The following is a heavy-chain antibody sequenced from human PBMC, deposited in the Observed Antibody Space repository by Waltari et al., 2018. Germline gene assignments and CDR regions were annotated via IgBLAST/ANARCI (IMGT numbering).Heavy chain of an antibody. CDR3: AKGGVGATPDY. CDR1: GFTFSSYA. Sequence: EVQLLESGGGLVQPGGSLRLSCAASGFTFSSYAMSWVRQAPGKGLEWVSAISVRGGRTYNADSVKGRLTISRDNSKNTLYLQMNSRRAEDTAVYYCAKGGVGATPDYWGQGTLVTVSS. J-gene: IGHJ4*02. V-gene: IGHV3-23*01. D-gene: IGHD1-26*01. CDR2: ISVRGGRT.